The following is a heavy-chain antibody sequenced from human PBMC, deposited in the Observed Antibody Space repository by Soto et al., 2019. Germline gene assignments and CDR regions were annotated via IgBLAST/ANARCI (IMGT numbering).Heavy chain of an antibody. CDR2: IYYSGST. CDR3: ARTSDTLNYYDSSGPFDY. D-gene: IGHD3-22*01. V-gene: IGHV4-39*01. Sequence: PSETLSLTCTVSGGSIRSSSYYWGWIRQPPGKGLEWIGSIYYSGSTYYNPSLRSRVTISVDTSKNQFSLKLSSVTATDTAVYYCARTSDTLNYYDSSGPFDYWGQGTLVTVSS. CDR1: GGSIRSSSYY. J-gene: IGHJ4*02.